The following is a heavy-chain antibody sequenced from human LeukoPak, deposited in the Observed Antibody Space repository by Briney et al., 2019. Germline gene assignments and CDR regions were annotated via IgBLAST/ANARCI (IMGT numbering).Heavy chain of an antibody. CDR1: GFTFTTYP. CDR3: AAGLYYYGMDM. Sequence: GGSLTLSCVASGFTFTTYPMTWVRRAPGRGLEWVSAIGTSGNSKYYAVSVRGRFTVSRDNFKNSLYLQMDRVRAEDTAVYYCAAGLYYYGMDMWGQGTTVTVSS. V-gene: IGHV3-23*01. CDR2: IGTSGNSK. D-gene: IGHD6-13*01. J-gene: IGHJ6*02.